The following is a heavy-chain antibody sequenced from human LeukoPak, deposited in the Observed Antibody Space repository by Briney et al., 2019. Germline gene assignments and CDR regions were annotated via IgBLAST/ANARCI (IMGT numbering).Heavy chain of an antibody. Sequence: GRCLRLSCVASGFMFDDYAIHWVRQAPGRGLEWVSGVGWHGGSIGYADSVKGRFTVSRDNAKRSLYLQMNSLRAEDTALYYCTKDKSARSSYGDAFDIWGQGTVVTVSS. V-gene: IGHV3-9*01. CDR2: VGWHGGSI. CDR1: GFMFDDYA. CDR3: TKDKSARSSYGDAFDI. D-gene: IGHD6-6*01. J-gene: IGHJ3*02.